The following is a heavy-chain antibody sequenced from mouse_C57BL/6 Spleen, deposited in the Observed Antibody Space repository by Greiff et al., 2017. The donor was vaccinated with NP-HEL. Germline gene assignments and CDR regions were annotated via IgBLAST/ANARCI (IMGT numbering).Heavy chain of an antibody. CDR2: IFPGSGST. CDR1: GYTFTDYY. Sequence: QVQLKQSGPELVKPGASVKISCKASGYTFTDYYINWVKQRPGQGLEWIGWIFPGSGSTYYNEKFKGKATLTADTSSNTAYLQLSSLTSEDTAIYYCARNDGYLYYFDYWGQGTTLTVSS. D-gene: IGHD2-3*01. V-gene: IGHV1-75*01. J-gene: IGHJ2*01. CDR3: ARNDGYLYYFDY.